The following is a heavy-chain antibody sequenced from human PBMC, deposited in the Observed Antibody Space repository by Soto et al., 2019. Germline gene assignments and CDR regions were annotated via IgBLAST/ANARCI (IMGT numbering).Heavy chain of an antibody. CDR3: ARLYYDYV. D-gene: IGHD3-3*01. CDR1: GFTFGTYS. Sequence: GSLRLSCAGSGFTFGTYSMNWVRQAAGKGLEWIAHISYDSDTIQYADSVKGRFTISRDNAKNSLYLQMNSLRDEDTAVYYCARLYYDYVWGQGTTVTVSS. V-gene: IGHV3-48*02. J-gene: IGHJ6*02. CDR2: ISYDSDTI.